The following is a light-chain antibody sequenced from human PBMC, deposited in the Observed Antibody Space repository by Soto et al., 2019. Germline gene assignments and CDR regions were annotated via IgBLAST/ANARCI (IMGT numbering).Light chain of an antibody. V-gene: IGKV1-39*01. CDR1: QRISNY. J-gene: IGKJ1*01. CDR2: SAS. Sequence: DIQMTQSPSSLSASVGDRVTITCRASQRISNYLNWYQHRPGKAPKLIIYSASTLQSGVPSRFSATTSGTDSTLTITNLQPEDIATYYCQQSYSFPRTFGQGTTVEIK. CDR3: QQSYSFPRT.